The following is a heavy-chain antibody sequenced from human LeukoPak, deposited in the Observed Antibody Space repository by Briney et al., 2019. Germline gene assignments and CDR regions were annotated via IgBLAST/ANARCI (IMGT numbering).Heavy chain of an antibody. CDR3: ARDRPLWFGELSSSPMYYFDY. Sequence: SETLSLTCTVSGGSISSYYWSWIWQPPGKGLEWIGYIYYSGSTNYNPSLKSRVTISVDTSKNQFSLKLSSVTAADTAVYYCARDRPLWFGELSSSPMYYFDYWGQGTLVTVSS. J-gene: IGHJ4*02. CDR1: GGSISSYY. V-gene: IGHV4-59*01. CDR2: IYYSGST. D-gene: IGHD3-10*01.